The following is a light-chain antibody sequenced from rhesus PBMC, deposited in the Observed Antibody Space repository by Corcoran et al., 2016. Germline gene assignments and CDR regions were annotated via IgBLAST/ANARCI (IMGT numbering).Light chain of an antibody. CDR2: AAY. CDR1: QGISNA. V-gene: IGKV1-33*01. CDR3: QQRNTYPHN. J-gene: IGKJ2*01. Sequence: DIQMTQSPSSLSASVGDKVTITCRASQGISNALAWYQQKPGKAPRLLINAAYILQGWVPSRFSGSGYGTEFTLTISSLQPEDFAVYYCQQRNTYPHNFGQGTKVEIK.